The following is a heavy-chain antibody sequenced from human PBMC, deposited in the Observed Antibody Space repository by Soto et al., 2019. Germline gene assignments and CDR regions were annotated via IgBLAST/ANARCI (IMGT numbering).Heavy chain of an antibody. CDR3: ARGIVRGGFDI. D-gene: IGHD3-10*02. Sequence: QVQLQEAGPGLVRPSQTLSLTCTVAGGSMSENDYYWSWLRQSPGQGLQWIGYIFDTWTTSYSPSLKSRVTMSADTSIYQFSLKLTSVTAADTALYFCARGIVRGGFDIWGQGTLVTVSS. CDR2: IFDTWTT. J-gene: IGHJ3*02. CDR1: GGSMSENDYY. V-gene: IGHV4-30-4*01.